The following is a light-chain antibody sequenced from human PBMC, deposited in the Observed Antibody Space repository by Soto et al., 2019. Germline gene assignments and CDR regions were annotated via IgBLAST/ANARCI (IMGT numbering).Light chain of an antibody. CDR1: QSVSSSY. J-gene: IGKJ4*01. CDR2: GAS. V-gene: IGKV3-20*01. CDR3: QQYGSAPRT. Sequence: EIVLTQSPGTLSLSPGERATLSCRASQSVSSSYLAWYQQKPGQAPRLLIYGASSRATGIPDRFSGSGSATDFPLTISSLEAEDFAVYYCQQYGSAPRTFGGGTKGEIK.